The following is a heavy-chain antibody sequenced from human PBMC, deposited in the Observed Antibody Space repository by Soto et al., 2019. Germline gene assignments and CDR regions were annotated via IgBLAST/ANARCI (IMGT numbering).Heavy chain of an antibody. CDR2: ISHTGRT. Sequence: WTWIRQSPGKGLEWIGQISHTGRTKYNPYLESRVTISVDTSRKQFSLKLTSVTAADTALDYCARDDTTGLVDFWGPGTLVTVSS. V-gene: IGHV4-59*01. J-gene: IGHJ4*02. D-gene: IGHD4-17*01. CDR3: ARDDTTGLVDF.